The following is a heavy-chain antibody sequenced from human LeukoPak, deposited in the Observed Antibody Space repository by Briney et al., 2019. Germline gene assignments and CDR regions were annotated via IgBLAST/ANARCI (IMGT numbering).Heavy chain of an antibody. Sequence: GRSLRPCWAASGFTFSSYSMNWVRRAAGKGRDWVSSISSNSSYIYYADSVKGRFTISRDNAKNSLYLQMNSLRAEDTAVYYCARGGYCSGGSCRRRPEVDYWGQGTLVTVSS. CDR3: ARGGYCSGGSCRRRPEVDY. CDR2: ISSNSSYI. V-gene: IGHV3-21*01. D-gene: IGHD2-15*01. J-gene: IGHJ4*02. CDR1: GFTFSSYS.